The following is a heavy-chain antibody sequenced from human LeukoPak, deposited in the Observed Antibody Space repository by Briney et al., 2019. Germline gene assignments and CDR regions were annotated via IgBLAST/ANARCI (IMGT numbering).Heavy chain of an antibody. V-gene: IGHV4-34*01. CDR2: INHSGST. D-gene: IGHD3-16*01. CDR1: GGSFSGYY. Sequence: SETLSLTCAASGGSFSGYYWSGIRQPPGKGLEWIGEINHSGSTNYNSSLKSRVTISVDTSKNQFSLKVSSVTAADTAVYYCAREKMRRVSYGYDDWGQGTLVTVSS. CDR3: AREKMRRVSYGYDD. J-gene: IGHJ4*02.